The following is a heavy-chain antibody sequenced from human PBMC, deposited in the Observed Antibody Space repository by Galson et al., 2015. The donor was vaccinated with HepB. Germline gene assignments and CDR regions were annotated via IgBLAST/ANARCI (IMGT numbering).Heavy chain of an antibody. Sequence: SLRLSCAASGFTFSSYAMSWVRQAPGKGLEWVSSISDSGGSTYYADSAKGRFTISRDNSKNTLYLQVNSLRAEDTALYYCAKTLAPYTGFDYWGQGTLVTVSS. V-gene: IGHV3-23*01. D-gene: IGHD5-18*01. J-gene: IGHJ4*02. CDR2: ISDSGGST. CDR1: GFTFSSYA. CDR3: AKTLAPYTGFDY.